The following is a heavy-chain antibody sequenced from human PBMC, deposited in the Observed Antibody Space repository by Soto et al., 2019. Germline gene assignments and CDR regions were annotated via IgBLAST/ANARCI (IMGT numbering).Heavy chain of an antibody. CDR1: GFSLSASGVG. J-gene: IGHJ4*02. CDR3: AHHDIGDTFDF. D-gene: IGHD2-21*02. Sequence: QITLKESGPTLVKPTQTLTLTCAFSGFSLSASGVGVGWIRQPPGKALEWLALIYWDDDKRYSPSLKSRVAITKATSKNQVVLTMTNMDPVETATYDWAHHDIGDTFDFWGEGTLVTVSS. V-gene: IGHV2-5*02. CDR2: IYWDDDK.